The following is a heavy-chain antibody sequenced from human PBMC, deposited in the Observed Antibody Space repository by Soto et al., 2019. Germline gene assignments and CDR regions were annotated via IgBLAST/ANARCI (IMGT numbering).Heavy chain of an antibody. Sequence: QVQLVQSGAEVKKPGASVKVSCKASGYTFTSYGFNWVRQAPGQGLEWMGWISGNIGNTNYAHKLQGRVTMTTDTSTSTAYMELRSLKSDDTAVYYCARDRRMVRGAIDHWGQGTLVTVSS. J-gene: IGHJ4*02. V-gene: IGHV1-18*01. CDR1: GYTFTSYG. CDR2: ISGNIGNT. D-gene: IGHD3-10*01. CDR3: ARDRRMVRGAIDH.